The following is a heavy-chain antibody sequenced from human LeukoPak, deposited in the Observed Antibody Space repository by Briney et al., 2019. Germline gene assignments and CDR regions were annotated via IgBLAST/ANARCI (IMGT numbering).Heavy chain of an antibody. CDR1: GGSISSGGYS. J-gene: IGHJ4*02. CDR2: IYHSGST. Sequence: SQTLSLTCAVSGGSISSGGYSWSWIRQPPGKGLEWIGYIYHSGSTYYNPSLKSRVTISVDRSKNQFSLKLSSVTAADTAVYYCARDGSGSYYYFDYRGQGTLVTVSS. V-gene: IGHV4-30-2*01. D-gene: IGHD3-10*01. CDR3: ARDGSGSYYYFDY.